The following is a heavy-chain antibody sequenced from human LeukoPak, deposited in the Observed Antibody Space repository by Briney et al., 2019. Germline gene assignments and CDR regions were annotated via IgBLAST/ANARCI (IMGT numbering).Heavy chain of an antibody. Sequence: ASVKVSCKTSGYTFTVHYMNWVRQAPGQGLEWTGRINPTTGVANYAQKFQGRITVTRDTSINTAYMELSSLTSDDTAVYYCARLDRNYYYLDVWGQGTTVTVSS. V-gene: IGHV1-2*06. D-gene: IGHD1-1*01. CDR2: INPTTGVA. CDR3: ARLDRNYYYLDV. CDR1: GYTFTVHY. J-gene: IGHJ6*03.